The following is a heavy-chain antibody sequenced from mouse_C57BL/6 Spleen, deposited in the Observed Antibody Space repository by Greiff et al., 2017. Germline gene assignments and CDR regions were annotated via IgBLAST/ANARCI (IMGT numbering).Heavy chain of an antibody. J-gene: IGHJ4*01. Sequence: QVQLQQPGAELVKPGASVKLSCKASGYTFPSYWMQWVKQRPGQGLEWIGEIDPSDSYTNYNQKFKGKATLTVDTSSSTAYMQLSSRTSEDSAVYYCARSGGYYAMDYWGQGTSVTVSS. CDR3: ARSGGYYAMDY. V-gene: IGHV1-50*01. D-gene: IGHD1-1*02. CDR1: GYTFPSYW. CDR2: IDPSDSYT.